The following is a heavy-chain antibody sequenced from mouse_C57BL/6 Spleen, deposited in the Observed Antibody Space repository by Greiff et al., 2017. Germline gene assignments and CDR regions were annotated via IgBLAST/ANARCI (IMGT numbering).Heavy chain of an antibody. J-gene: IGHJ3*01. V-gene: IGHV1-7*01. CDR1: GYTFTSYW. D-gene: IGHD3-2*02. CDR3: AIDSSGYVLFAY. Sequence: VQLQQSGTVLARPGASVKMSCKTSGYTFTSYWMHWLKQRPGQGLEWIGYINPSSGYTKYNQKFKDKATLTADKSSSTAYMQLSSLTYEDSAVYYCAIDSSGYVLFAYWGQGTLVTVSA. CDR2: INPSSGYT.